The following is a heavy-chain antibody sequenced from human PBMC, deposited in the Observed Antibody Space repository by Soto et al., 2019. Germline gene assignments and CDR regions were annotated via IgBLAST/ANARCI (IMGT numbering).Heavy chain of an antibody. V-gene: IGHV3-48*02. D-gene: IGHD6-19*01. CDR1: GFTFSVYS. CDR3: ARTVEGHFEY. Sequence: EVQLVESGGDLVQRGGSLRLSCVASGFTFSVYSMNWVRQAPGKGLEWFSYITSDTKTIKYADSVKGRFTISRDNAKNSVYLQMNSLRDEDTAVYYCARTVEGHFEYLGQGTVVTVSS. J-gene: IGHJ4*02. CDR2: ITSDTKTI.